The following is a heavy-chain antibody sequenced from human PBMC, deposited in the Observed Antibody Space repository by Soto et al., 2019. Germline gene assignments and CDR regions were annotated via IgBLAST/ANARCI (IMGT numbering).Heavy chain of an antibody. CDR1: GFTFSSYG. CDR2: ISYDGSNK. V-gene: IGHV3-30*18. D-gene: IGHD1-26*01. J-gene: IGHJ4*02. CDR3: AKDRSWELNYFDY. Sequence: QVQLVESGGGVVQPGRSLRLSCAASGFTFSSYGMHWVRQAPGKGLEWVAVISYDGSNKYYADSVKGRFTISRDNSKNTLYLQMNSLRAEDTAVYYCAKDRSWELNYFDYWGQGTLVTVSS.